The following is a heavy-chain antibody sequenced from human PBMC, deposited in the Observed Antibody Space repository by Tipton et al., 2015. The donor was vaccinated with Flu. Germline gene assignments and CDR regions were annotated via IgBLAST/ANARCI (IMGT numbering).Heavy chain of an antibody. D-gene: IGHD2-21*02. J-gene: IGHJ5*01. CDR3: EKDIGRSVVTISNWFDS. CDR2: ISWNSGNT. Sequence: RSLRLSCAASGFTFNDYAMHWVRQGPGKGLEWVSGISWNSGNTAYADSVKGRFTISRDNAKNSLELQMNSLRIEDTALYYCEKDIGRSVVTISNWFDSWGKGTQVTVSS. V-gene: IGHV3-9*01. CDR1: GFTFNDYA.